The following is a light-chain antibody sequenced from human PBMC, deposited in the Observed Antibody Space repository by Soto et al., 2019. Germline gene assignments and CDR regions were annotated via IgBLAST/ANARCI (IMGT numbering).Light chain of an antibody. CDR3: FSFTTTSTNV. V-gene: IGLV2-14*03. Sequence: QSVLSAPPSVSGSPGQSITIRGTGTSIDVGAYNFVSWHQQHPGKAPKIMIYNVYDRPSGISYRFSGSKSGNTAHLTISGLQVEDEAEYFCFSFTTTSTNVFGNGTKVTVL. CDR1: SIDVGAYNF. J-gene: IGLJ1*01. CDR2: NVY.